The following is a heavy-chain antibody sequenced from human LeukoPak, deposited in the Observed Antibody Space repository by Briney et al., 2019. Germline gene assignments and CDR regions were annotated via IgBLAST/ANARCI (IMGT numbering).Heavy chain of an antibody. CDR3: ARDSGYGNDFDY. V-gene: IGHV4-59*01. CDR2: IYHSGST. D-gene: IGHD5-12*01. Sequence: SETLSLACTVSGGSISSYYWSWIRQPPGKGLEWIGYIYHSGSTNYNPSLKSRVTISVDTSKDQFSLKLSSVTAADTAVYYCARDSGYGNDFDYWGQGTLVTVSS. J-gene: IGHJ4*02. CDR1: GGSISSYY.